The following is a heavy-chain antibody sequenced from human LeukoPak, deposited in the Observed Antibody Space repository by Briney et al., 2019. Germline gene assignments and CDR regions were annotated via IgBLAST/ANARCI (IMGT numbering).Heavy chain of an antibody. CDR1: GYTFTSYG. D-gene: IGHD3-22*01. Sequence: GASVKVSCKASGYTFTSYGISWVRQAPGQGLEWMGWISAYNGNTNYAQKLQGRVTMTTDTSTSTAYMELRSLRSDDTAVYYCARDHAYYYDSSGSDYWGQGTLVTVSS. CDR2: ISAYNGNT. V-gene: IGHV1-18*01. CDR3: ARDHAYYYDSSGSDY. J-gene: IGHJ4*02.